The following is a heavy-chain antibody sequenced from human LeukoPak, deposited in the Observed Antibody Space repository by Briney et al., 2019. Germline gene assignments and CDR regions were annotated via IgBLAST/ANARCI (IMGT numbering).Heavy chain of an antibody. Sequence: GASVKVSCKASGYTFTSYDINWVRQATGQGLEWMGWMNPNSGNTGYAQKFQGRVTMTRNTSISTAYMELSSLRSEDTAVYYCAGGGNYYDSSGSGLFDPWGQGTLVTVSS. V-gene: IGHV1-8*01. CDR1: GYTFTSYD. D-gene: IGHD3-22*01. CDR3: AGGGNYYDSSGSGLFDP. CDR2: MNPNSGNT. J-gene: IGHJ5*02.